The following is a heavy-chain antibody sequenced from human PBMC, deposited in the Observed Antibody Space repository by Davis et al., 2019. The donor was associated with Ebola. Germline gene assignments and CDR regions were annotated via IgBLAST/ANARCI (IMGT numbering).Heavy chain of an antibody. V-gene: IGHV5-51*01. Sequence: KVSCKGSGYSFTSYWIGWVRQKPGKGLEWMAIMYPDESEVRYSPSFQGQVSMSVDKSVTTAHLQWSSLKASDTAMYYCARRGGEYSSTSGNAFDIWGQGTMVTVFS. CDR1: GYSFTSYW. D-gene: IGHD6-6*01. J-gene: IGHJ3*02. CDR3: ARRGGEYSSTSGNAFDI. CDR2: MYPDESEV.